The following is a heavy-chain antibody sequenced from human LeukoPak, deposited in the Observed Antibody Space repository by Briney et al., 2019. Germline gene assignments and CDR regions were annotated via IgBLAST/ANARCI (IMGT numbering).Heavy chain of an antibody. J-gene: IGHJ5*02. CDR3: ARGHRRITIFGVAIDNWFDP. D-gene: IGHD3-3*01. V-gene: IGHV5-51*01. CDR2: IYPGDSDT. CDR1: GYSFTSYW. Sequence: GESLKISCKGSGYSFTSYWIGWVRQMPGKGLEWMGIIYPGDSDTRYSPSFQGQVTISADKSIRTAYLQWSSLEASDTAMYYCARGHRRITIFGVAIDNWFDPWGQGTLVTVSS.